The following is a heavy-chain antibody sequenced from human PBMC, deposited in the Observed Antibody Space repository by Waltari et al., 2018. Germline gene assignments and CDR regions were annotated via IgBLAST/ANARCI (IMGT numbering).Heavy chain of an antibody. CDR1: GASITSTKHY. CDR3: ATYIGASVGTAAFDV. Sequence: QLQLQESGPGLVKPSETLSLTCSVSGASITSTKHYWGWFRQPPGQGLEWLATISYNGATYSSPSLRGRVTVSRDTSMNYVSLKLGSVTAADTAVYYCATYIGASVGTAAFDVWGQGTMVTVSS. J-gene: IGHJ3*01. D-gene: IGHD5-12*01. CDR2: ISYNGAT. V-gene: IGHV4-39*02.